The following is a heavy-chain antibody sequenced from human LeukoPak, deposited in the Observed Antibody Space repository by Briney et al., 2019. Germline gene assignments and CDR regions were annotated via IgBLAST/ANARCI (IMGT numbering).Heavy chain of an antibody. Sequence: SGTLSLTCAVSGGSISSSKWWTWVRQPPGKGLEWIGEIYDTGGTKYTPSLDGRVTMSVDKSKNQFSLQLTYVTAADTAVYYCCATWPTYYYGLDVWGQGTMVTVSS. CDR2: IYDTGGT. CDR3: CATWPTYYYGLDV. J-gene: IGHJ6*02. CDR1: GGSISSSKW. V-gene: IGHV4-4*02.